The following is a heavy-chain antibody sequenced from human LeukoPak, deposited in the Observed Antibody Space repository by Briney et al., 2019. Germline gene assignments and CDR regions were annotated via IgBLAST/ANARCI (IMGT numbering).Heavy chain of an antibody. J-gene: IGHJ6*02. CDR3: TRGVTTRHYYYYGMDV. V-gene: IGHV3-49*04. D-gene: IGHD3-3*01. CDR1: GFTFGDYA. Sequence: GGSLRLSCTASGFTFGDYAMSWVRQAPGKGLEWVGFIKRKAYGGTTEYAASVKGRFTISRDDSKSIAYLQMNSLKTEDTAVYYCTRGVTTRHYYYYGMDVWGQGTTVTVSS. CDR2: IKRKAYGGTT.